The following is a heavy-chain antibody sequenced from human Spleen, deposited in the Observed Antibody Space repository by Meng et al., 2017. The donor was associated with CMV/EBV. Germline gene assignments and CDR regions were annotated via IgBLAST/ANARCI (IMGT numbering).Heavy chain of an antibody. J-gene: IGHJ4*02. CDR2: ISAYNGDT. D-gene: IGHD6-19*01. V-gene: IGHV1-18*01. Sequence: SGYIFTKYGVNWMRQAPGQGPEWMGWISAYNGDTMYAPKVQGRVTMTTDTSTSTAYMELRGLRSDDTAVYYCARDAGTIAVSGIGDYWGQGTLVTVSS. CDR1: GYIFTKYG. CDR3: ARDAGTIAVSGIGDY.